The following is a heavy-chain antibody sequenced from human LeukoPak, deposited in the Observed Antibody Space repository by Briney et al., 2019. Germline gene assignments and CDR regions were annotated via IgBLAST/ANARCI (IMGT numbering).Heavy chain of an antibody. V-gene: IGHV3-53*01. J-gene: IGHJ4*02. CDR3: AKATVGGYED. CDR2: VASDGST. CDR1: GITVSSNY. Sequence: PGGSLRLSCAASGITVSSNYMSWVRQAPGKGLEWVSVVASDGSTKYAGSVKGRFAISRDNSKNSLYLQMKSLRAEDTGVYYCAKATVGGYEDWGQATLVTVSS. D-gene: IGHD5-12*01.